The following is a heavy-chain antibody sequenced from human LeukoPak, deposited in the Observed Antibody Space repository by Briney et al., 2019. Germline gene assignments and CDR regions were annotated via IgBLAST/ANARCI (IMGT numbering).Heavy chain of an antibody. CDR1: GGSFSGYY. D-gene: IGHD2-8*01. V-gene: IGHV4-34*01. Sequence: NASETLSLTCVVYGGSFSGYYWSWIRQPPGKGLEWIGEINHSGSTNYNPSLKSRVTISVDTSKNQFSLKLSSVTAADTAVYYCARQEANWFDPWGQGTLVTVSS. CDR3: ARQEANWFDP. CDR2: INHSGST. J-gene: IGHJ5*02.